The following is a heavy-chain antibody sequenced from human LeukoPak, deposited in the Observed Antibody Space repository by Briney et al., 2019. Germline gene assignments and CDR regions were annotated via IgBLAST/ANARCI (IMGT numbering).Heavy chain of an antibody. CDR1: GFSLSTSGVH. CDR2: IYWDDDK. CDR3: ARYLYGDSASYFDY. J-gene: IGHJ4*02. V-gene: IGHV2-5*02. Sequence: SGPTLVNPTQTLTLTCNFSGFSLSTSGVHVGWIRQPPGKALEWLALIYWDDDKRYSPSLKSRLTITKDTSKNQVVLTMTNMDPVDTATYFCARYLYGDSASYFDYWGQGSLVIVSS. D-gene: IGHD4-17*01.